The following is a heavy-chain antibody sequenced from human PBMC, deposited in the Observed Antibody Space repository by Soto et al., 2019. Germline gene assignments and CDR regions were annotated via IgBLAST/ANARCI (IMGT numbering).Heavy chain of an antibody. V-gene: IGHV1-2*02. D-gene: IGHD3-10*01. Sequence: QVQLLQSGAEVKKPGASVKVSCKASGYTFTGYFMHWVRQAPGQGLEWMGWITPYSGGADYAQSFQGRVTRTRDTSISTVYMELSRLRFDDTAVYYCARVIRGAYYNSPLDTWGQGTVVTVSS. J-gene: IGHJ5*02. CDR1: GYTFTGYF. CDR2: ITPYSGGA. CDR3: ARVIRGAYYNSPLDT.